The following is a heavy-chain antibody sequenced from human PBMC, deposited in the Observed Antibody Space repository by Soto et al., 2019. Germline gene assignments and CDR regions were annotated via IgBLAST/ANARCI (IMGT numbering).Heavy chain of an antibody. D-gene: IGHD2-15*01. Sequence: PGGSQILSCAASGLTFVDYSLPWARQAPGKGLEWVSGISWNSGSIGYADSVKGRFTISRDNAKNSLYLQMNSLRAEDTALYYCAKVRVVVAAYDAFDIWGQGTMVTVSS. CDR1: GLTFVDYS. J-gene: IGHJ3*02. CDR3: AKVRVVVAAYDAFDI. CDR2: ISWNSGSI. V-gene: IGHV3-9*01.